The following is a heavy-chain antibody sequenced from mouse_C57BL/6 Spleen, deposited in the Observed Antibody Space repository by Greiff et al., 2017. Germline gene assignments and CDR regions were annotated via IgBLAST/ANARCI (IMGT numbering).Heavy chain of an antibody. CDR2: IWSGGST. J-gene: IGHJ3*01. CDR3: ARPSTMIKDWFAY. V-gene: IGHV2-2*01. CDR1: GFSLTSYG. Sequence: VQLQQSGPGLVQPSQSLSITCTVSGFSLTSYGVHWVRQSPGKGLEWLGVIWSGGSTDYNAAFISRLSISKDNSKSQVFFKMNSLQADDTAIYYCARPSTMIKDWFAYWGQGTLVTVSA. D-gene: IGHD2-4*01.